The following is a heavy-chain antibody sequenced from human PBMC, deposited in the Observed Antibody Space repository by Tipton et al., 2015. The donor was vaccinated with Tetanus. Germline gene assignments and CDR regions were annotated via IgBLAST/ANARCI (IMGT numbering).Heavy chain of an antibody. V-gene: IGHV1-18*01. D-gene: IGHD5-12*01. CDR1: GYTFPDYG. CDR2: ITAHNGNT. Sequence: QVQLVQSGAEVKRPGASVRVSCKTSGYTFPDYGIVWVRQAPGQGLEWMAWITAHNGNTYTARKVQGRLAMTTDTTTSSAYMEVRSLTSDDTAVCYCARGGGYSGYGRPVYFVPWGQGTLVTVSS. J-gene: IGHJ5*02. CDR3: ARGGGYSGYGRPVYFVP.